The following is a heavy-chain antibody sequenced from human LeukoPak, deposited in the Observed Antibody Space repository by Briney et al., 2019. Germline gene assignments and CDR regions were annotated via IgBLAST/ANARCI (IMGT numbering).Heavy chain of an antibody. CDR3: AKDLWVDFWSGSTYYYGMDV. CDR1: GFTFSSYG. Sequence: GGSLRLSCAASGFTFSSYGMHWVRQAPGKGLEWVAVISYDGSNKYYADSVKGRFTISRDNSKNTLYLQMNSLRAEDTAVYYCAKDLWVDFWSGSTYYYGMDVWGQGTTVTVSS. V-gene: IGHV3-30*18. D-gene: IGHD3-3*01. J-gene: IGHJ6*02. CDR2: ISYDGSNK.